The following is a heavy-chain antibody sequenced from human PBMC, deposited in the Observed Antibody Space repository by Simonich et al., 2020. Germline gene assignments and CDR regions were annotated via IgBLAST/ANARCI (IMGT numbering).Heavy chain of an antibody. CDR2: ISSSGSTI. J-gene: IGHJ4*02. D-gene: IGHD4-17*01. CDR3: ARHYYGDYYFDY. V-gene: IGHV3-48*03. CDR1: GFTFSSYE. Sequence: EVQLVESGGGLVQPGGSLRLSCAASGFTFSSYEMNWVRQAPGKGVEGVSDISSSGSTIYYADSVKGRFTISRDNAKNSLYLQRNSLRAEDTAVYYCARHYYGDYYFDYWGQGTLVTVSS.